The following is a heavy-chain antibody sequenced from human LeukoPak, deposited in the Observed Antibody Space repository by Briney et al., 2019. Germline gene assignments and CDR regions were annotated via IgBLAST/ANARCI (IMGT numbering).Heavy chain of an antibody. CDR3: ARYVVKVYSYGQERNWFDS. CDR2: IYYSGSI. Sequence: PSETLSLTCTVSGGSLSSGDYYWSWIRQPPGTGLEWIGYIYYSGSIYYNPSLKSRVTISVDTSKNQFSLKLSSVTAADTAVYYCARYVVKVYSYGQERNWFDSWGQGTLVTVSS. J-gene: IGHJ5*01. D-gene: IGHD5-18*01. V-gene: IGHV4-30-4*01. CDR1: GGSLSSGDYY.